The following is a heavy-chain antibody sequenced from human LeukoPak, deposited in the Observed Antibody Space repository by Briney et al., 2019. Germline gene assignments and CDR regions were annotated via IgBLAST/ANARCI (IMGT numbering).Heavy chain of an antibody. CDR2: INPSGGST. CDR3: ARENSMEDTAWWFDP. Sequence: GASVKVSCKASGYTFTGYYMHWVRQAPGQGLEWMGIINPSGGSTSYAQKFQGRVTMTRDMSTSTDYMELSSLRSEDTAVYYCARENSMEDTAWWFDPWGQGTLVTVSS. CDR1: GYTFTGYY. V-gene: IGHV1-46*01. D-gene: IGHD1-1*01. J-gene: IGHJ5*02.